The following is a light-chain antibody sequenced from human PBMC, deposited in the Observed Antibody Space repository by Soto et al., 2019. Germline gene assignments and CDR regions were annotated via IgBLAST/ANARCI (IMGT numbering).Light chain of an antibody. CDR1: EWGERH. CDR2: QDT. CDR3: QAWDRNACV. Sequence: SYELTQPPSVSVSPGQTATITCSGHEWGERHVSWYQQKAGQSPVLVLYQDTRRPSGIPERFSGSNSGNAATLTFRETEYLDAADYYCQAWDRNACVFGGGTKLTVL. J-gene: IGLJ3*02. V-gene: IGLV3-1*01.